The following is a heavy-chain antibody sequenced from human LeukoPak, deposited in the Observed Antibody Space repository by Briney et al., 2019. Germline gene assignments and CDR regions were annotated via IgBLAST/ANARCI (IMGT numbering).Heavy chain of an antibody. Sequence: GGSLRLSCAASGFTFSSYAMSWVRQAPGRGLEWVSAISGSGGSTYYADSVKGRFTISRDNSKNTLYLQMNSLRAEDTAVYYCARSGGSYYDWTEEDYWGQGTLVTVSS. CDR1: GFTFSSYA. J-gene: IGHJ4*02. CDR3: ARSGGSYYDWTEEDY. V-gene: IGHV3-23*01. D-gene: IGHD1-26*01. CDR2: ISGSGGST.